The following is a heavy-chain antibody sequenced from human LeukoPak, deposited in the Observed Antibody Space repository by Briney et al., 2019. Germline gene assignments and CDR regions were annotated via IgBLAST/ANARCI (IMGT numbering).Heavy chain of an antibody. Sequence: PSETLSLTCSVSGGSISGYCWSWIRQPAGKGLEWIGRIYTSGSPNYNPALKSRVTMSIDTSKNQFSLKLSSVTAADTAVYYCAKYYDFWSGYYDIWGQGTMVTVSS. CDR2: IYTSGSP. J-gene: IGHJ3*02. D-gene: IGHD3-3*01. CDR1: GGSISGYC. V-gene: IGHV4-4*07. CDR3: AKYYDFWSGYYDI.